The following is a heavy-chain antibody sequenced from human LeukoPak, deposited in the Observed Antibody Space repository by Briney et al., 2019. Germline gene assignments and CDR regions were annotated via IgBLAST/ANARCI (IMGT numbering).Heavy chain of an antibody. V-gene: IGHV1-69*13. Sequence: GASVKVSCKASGGTFSSYAISWVRQAPGEGLEWMGGIIPLFGTANYAQKFQGRVTITADESTSTAYMELSSLRSEETGVYYCARAYYGSGRYSSGWYDMSFDYWGQGTLVTVSS. CDR1: GGTFSSYA. D-gene: IGHD6-19*01. CDR3: ARAYYGSGRYSSGWYDMSFDY. J-gene: IGHJ4*02. CDR2: IIPLFGTA.